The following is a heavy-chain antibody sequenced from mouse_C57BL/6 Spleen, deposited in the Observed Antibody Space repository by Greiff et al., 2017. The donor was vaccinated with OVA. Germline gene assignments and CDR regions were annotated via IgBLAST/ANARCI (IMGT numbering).Heavy chain of an antibody. V-gene: IGHV1-55*01. CDR3: AAYYSNSWFAY. CDR2: IYPGSGST. CDR1: GYTFTSYW. Sequence: VQLQQPGAELVKPGASVKMSCKASGYTFTSYWITWVKQRPGQGLAWIGDIYPGSGSTNYNETFKSKATLTVDTSSSTAYMQLSSLTSEDSAVYYCAAYYSNSWFAYWGQGTLVTVSA. D-gene: IGHD2-5*01. J-gene: IGHJ3*01.